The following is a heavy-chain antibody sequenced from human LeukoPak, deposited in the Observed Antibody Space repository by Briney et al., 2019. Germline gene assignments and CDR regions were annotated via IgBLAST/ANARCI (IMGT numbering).Heavy chain of an antibody. D-gene: IGHD4-11*01. CDR2: ISHSGST. Sequence: SETLSLTCAVYGDSFRAYYWTWLRHPPGNGLEWIGEISHSGSTNYNPSLTSRVTISVATSKNQFSLRLSSGTAADTAVYYCARGDYGNQRSNNWFDPWGQGTLVTVSS. CDR1: GDSFRAYY. V-gene: IGHV4-34*01. CDR3: ARGDYGNQRSNNWFDP. J-gene: IGHJ5*02.